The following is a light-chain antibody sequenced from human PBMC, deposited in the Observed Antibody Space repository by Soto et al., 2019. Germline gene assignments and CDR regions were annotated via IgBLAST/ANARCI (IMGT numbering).Light chain of an antibody. Sequence: DIQMTQSPSSLSASVGDRVTITCRASQSITNSLNWYQHKPGKAPTLLVYAASSLQSGVPSRFSGSGSGTDFTLPISSLQPEDFATYFCQQGHSMPFTFGPGTKVDIK. CDR2: AAS. J-gene: IGKJ3*01. V-gene: IGKV1-39*01. CDR1: QSITNS. CDR3: QQGHSMPFT.